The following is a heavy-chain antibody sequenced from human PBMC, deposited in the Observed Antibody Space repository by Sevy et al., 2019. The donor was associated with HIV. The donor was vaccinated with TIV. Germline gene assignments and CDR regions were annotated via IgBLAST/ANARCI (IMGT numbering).Heavy chain of an antibody. D-gene: IGHD2-8*02. CDR1: GFSFSHAW. V-gene: IGHV3-15*01. CDR3: STDPIILPVVTDGKDV. Sequence: GGSLRLSCAASGFSFSHAWMTWVRQAPGKGLEWVGRIKSKPDGGTTDYGAPVKGRFTISRDDSKNTLYLQMNSLKTEDTGIYYCSTDPIILPVVTDGKDVWGQGTTVTVSS. J-gene: IGHJ6*02. CDR2: IKSKPDGGTT.